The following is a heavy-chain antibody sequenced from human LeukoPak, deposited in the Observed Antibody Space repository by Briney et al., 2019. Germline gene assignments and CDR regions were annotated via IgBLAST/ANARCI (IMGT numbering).Heavy chain of an antibody. Sequence: SETLSLTCTVSGGSISSCYWSWIRQPPGKGLEWIGYIYYSGSTNYNPSLKSRVTISVDTSKNQFSLKLSSVTAADMAVYYCARVGGTNYYYYGMDVWGQGTTVTVSS. V-gene: IGHV4-59*01. CDR1: GGSISSCY. CDR3: ARVGGTNYYYYGMDV. D-gene: IGHD3-10*01. J-gene: IGHJ6*02. CDR2: IYYSGST.